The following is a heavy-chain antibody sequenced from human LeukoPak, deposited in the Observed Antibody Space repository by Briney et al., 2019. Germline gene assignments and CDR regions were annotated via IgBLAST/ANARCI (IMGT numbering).Heavy chain of an antibody. D-gene: IGHD5-24*01. CDR3: ARRVPSRDESYYFDY. CDR1: GYTFTSYG. J-gene: IGHJ4*02. CDR2: ISAYNGNT. V-gene: IGHV1-18*01. Sequence: ASVKVSCKASGYTFTSYGISWVRQAPGQGLEWMGWISAYNGNTNYAQKLQGRVTMTTDTSTSTAYMELRSLRSDDTAVYYCARRVPSRDESYYFDYWGQGTLVTVSS.